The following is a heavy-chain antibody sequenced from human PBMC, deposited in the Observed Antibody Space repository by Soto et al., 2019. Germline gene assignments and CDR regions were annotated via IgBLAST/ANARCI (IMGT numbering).Heavy chain of an antibody. Sequence: PSETLSLTCTVSGGSISSYYWSWIRQPPGKGLEWIGYIYYSGSTNYNPSLKSRVTISVDTSKNQFSLKLSSVTAADTAVYYCASTNRYYNILTGYYMAYFDYWGQGTLVTVSS. V-gene: IGHV4-59*01. CDR2: IYYSGST. CDR1: GGSISSYY. CDR3: ASTNRYYNILTGYYMAYFDY. D-gene: IGHD3-9*01. J-gene: IGHJ4*02.